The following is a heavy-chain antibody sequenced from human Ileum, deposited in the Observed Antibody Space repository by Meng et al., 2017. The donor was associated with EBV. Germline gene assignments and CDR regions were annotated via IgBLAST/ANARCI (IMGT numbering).Heavy chain of an antibody. CDR3: ARESYSDSSGYYSLDY. Sequence: VHVQESGPGLVKPSGTRSLTRAVSGGSISSSTWWSWVRQAPGKGLEWIGEIHHTESTNYNPSLKSRVTISVDKSKNQFSLKLSSVTAADTAVYYCARESYSDSSGYYSLDYWGQGSLVTVSS. CDR1: GGSISSSTW. J-gene: IGHJ4*02. V-gene: IGHV4-4*02. CDR2: IHHTEST. D-gene: IGHD3-22*01.